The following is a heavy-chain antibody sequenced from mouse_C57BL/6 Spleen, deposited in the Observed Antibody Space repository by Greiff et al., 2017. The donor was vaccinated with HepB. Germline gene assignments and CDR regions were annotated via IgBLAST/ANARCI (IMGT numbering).Heavy chain of an antibody. J-gene: IGHJ3*01. Sequence: EVQLQQSVAELVRPGASVKLSCTASGFNIKNTYMHWVKQRPEQGLEWIGRIDPATGSTKYAPKFQGKATITADTSSNTANLQLSSLTSEDTAIYYCSSGDGYYEAWCAYWGQGTLVTVSA. CDR2: IDPATGST. D-gene: IGHD2-3*01. V-gene: IGHV14-3*01. CDR1: GFNIKNTY. CDR3: SSGDGYYEAWCAY.